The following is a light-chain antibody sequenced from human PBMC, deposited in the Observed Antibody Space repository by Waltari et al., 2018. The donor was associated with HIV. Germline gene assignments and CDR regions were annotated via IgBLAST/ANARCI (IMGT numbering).Light chain of an antibody. CDR1: SPNVGRNT. Sequence: QSVLTQPPPASGTPGQRASIPCSGSSPNVGRNTVSWYRQFPGTAPKLLIYKTNQRPSGVPARFSGSKSGTSASLAISGLQSDDESVYYCAAWDDSLNGPLFGGGTQLTVL. V-gene: IGLV1-44*01. CDR3: AAWDDSLNGPL. J-gene: IGLJ2*01. CDR2: KTN.